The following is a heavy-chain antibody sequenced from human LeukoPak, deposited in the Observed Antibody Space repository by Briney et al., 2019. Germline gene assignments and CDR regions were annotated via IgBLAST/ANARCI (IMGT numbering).Heavy chain of an antibody. CDR3: ARGGYCSGGSCYSVWFDP. J-gene: IGHJ5*02. CDR2: INHSGST. CDR1: GGSFSGYY. V-gene: IGHV4-34*01. Sequence: SETLSLTCAVYGGSFSGYYWSWIRQPPGKGLEWIGEINHSGSTNYNPSLKSRVTISVDTSKNQFSLKLSSVTAADTAVYYRARGGYCSGGSCYSVWFDPWGQGTLVTVSS. D-gene: IGHD2-15*01.